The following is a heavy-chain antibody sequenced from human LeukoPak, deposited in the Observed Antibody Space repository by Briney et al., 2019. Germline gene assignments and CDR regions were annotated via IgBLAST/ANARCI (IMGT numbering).Heavy chain of an antibody. CDR3: ARVGDYGSGSILYYYYGMDV. J-gene: IGHJ6*02. CDR1: GFTFSSYG. CDR2: IWYDGSNK. D-gene: IGHD3-10*01. Sequence: GRSLRLSCAASGFTFSSYGMHWVRQAPGKGLEWVAVIWYDGSNKYHADSVKGRFTISRDNSKNTLYLQMNSLRAEDTAVYYCARVGDYGSGSILYYYYGMDVWGQGTTVTVSS. V-gene: IGHV3-33*01.